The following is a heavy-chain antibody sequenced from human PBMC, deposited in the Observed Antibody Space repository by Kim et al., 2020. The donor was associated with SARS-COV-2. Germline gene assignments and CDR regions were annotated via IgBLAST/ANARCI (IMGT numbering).Heavy chain of an antibody. V-gene: IGHV3-21*01. CDR2: IGVGVSYI. CDR3: ARDPLSSKATVPCAMDV. CDR1: GFTFSRYS. Sequence: GGSLRLSCTVSGFTFSRYSMNWVRQAPGKGLEWVSSIGVGVSYIYYANSVKGRFTISRDNAKNSQYLQMNGLRAGDTAVYYCARDPLSSKATVPCAMDVWGKGNTVPVS. J-gene: IGHJ6*04. D-gene: IGHD4-17*01.